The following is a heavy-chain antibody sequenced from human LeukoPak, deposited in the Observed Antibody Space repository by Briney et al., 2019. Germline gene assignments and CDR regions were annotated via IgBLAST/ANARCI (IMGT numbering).Heavy chain of an antibody. D-gene: IGHD3-10*01. CDR1: GVSISSYY. V-gene: IGHV4-4*07. J-gene: IGHJ5*02. Sequence: SETLSLTCTVSGVSISSYYWSWIRQPAGKGLEWIGRIYTSGSTDYNPSLKSRVTMSVDTSKNQFSLKLSSVTAADTAVYYCARGAYGSPSQNWFDPWGQGTLVTVSS. CDR2: IYTSGST. CDR3: ARGAYGSPSQNWFDP.